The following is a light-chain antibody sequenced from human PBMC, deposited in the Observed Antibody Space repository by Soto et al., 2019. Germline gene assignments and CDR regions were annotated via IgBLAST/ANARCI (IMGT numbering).Light chain of an antibody. J-gene: IGLJ1*01. V-gene: IGLV2-14*03. Sequence: QSALTQPASVSGSPRQSITISCSGTSSDVGRHNAVSWYQQHPGKVPQLMIYDVSIRPSGISDRLSASKSGNMASLTISGLQAEDEADYYCSSYRVGGSYVFGNGTKVTVL. CDR2: DVS. CDR3: SSYRVGGSYV. CDR1: SSDVGRHNA.